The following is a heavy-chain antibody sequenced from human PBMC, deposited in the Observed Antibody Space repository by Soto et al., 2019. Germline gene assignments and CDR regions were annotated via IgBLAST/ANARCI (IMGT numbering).Heavy chain of an antibody. CDR2: ISYDGSNK. J-gene: IGHJ3*02. CDR1: GFTFSSYA. D-gene: IGHD3-22*01. V-gene: IGHV3-30-3*01. Sequence: GGSLRLSCAASGFTFSSYAMHWVRQAPGKGLEWVAVISYDGSNKYYADSVKGRFTISRDNSKNTLYLQMNSLRAEDTAVYYCAREGYYYDSSGYYGFDIWGHGTMVTVSS. CDR3: AREGYYYDSSGYYGFDI.